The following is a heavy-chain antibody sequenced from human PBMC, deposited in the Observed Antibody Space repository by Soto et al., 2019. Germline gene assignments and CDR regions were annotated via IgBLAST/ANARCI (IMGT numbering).Heavy chain of an antibody. D-gene: IGHD2-21*02. J-gene: IGHJ6*02. CDR1: GFTFSSYS. CDR3: ARAPWGGDSYGMDV. Sequence: EVQLVESGGGLVQPGGSLRLSCAASGFTFSSYSMNWARQAPGKGLEWVSSISSSSSYIYYADSVKGRFTISIDNAKNSLYVQMNSLRAEDTAVYYCARAPWGGDSYGMDVWGQGTTVTVSS. CDR2: ISSSSSYI. V-gene: IGHV3-21*01.